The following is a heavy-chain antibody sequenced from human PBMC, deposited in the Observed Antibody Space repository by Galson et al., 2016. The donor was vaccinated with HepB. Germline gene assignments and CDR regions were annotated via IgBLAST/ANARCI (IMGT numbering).Heavy chain of an antibody. V-gene: IGHV3-23*01. J-gene: IGHJ4*02. CDR2: ISGSGGGT. Sequence: SLRLSCAASGFTFSSYAMSWVRQAPGKGLEWVSTISGSGGGTYYADSVKGRFTISRDNSKNTLYLQMNSLRAEDTALYYCAKDFNCGGDCYYYYFDYWGQGTLVTVSS. CDR3: AKDFNCGGDCYYYYFDY. D-gene: IGHD2-21*02. CDR1: GFTFSSYA.